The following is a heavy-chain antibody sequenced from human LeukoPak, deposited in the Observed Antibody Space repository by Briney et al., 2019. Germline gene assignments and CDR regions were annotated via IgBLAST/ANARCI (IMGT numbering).Heavy chain of an antibody. Sequence: PGGSLRLSCAASGFTFSRYSMNWVRQAPGKGLEWISYIGGSGSDKYYADSVKGRFTISRDNAKSSLYLQMNSLRAEDTAVYYCARDSNWCFDYWGQGSLVTVSS. CDR1: GFTFSRYS. CDR2: IGGSGSDK. D-gene: IGHD7-27*01. CDR3: ARDSNWCFDY. V-gene: IGHV3-48*01. J-gene: IGHJ4*02.